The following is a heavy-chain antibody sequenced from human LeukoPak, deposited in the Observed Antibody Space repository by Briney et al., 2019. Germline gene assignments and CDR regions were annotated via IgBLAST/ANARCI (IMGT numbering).Heavy chain of an antibody. V-gene: IGHV1-8*03. CDR2: MNPNSGNT. CDR3: ARTVSGYDYYYYYYYMDV. D-gene: IGHD5-12*01. CDR1: GYTFTSYD. Sequence: ASVTVSCKASGYTFTSYDINWVRQATGQGLEWMGWMNPNSGNTGYAQKFQGRVTITRNTSISTAYMELSSLRSEDTAVYYCARTVSGYDYYYYYYYMDVWGKGTTVTVSS. J-gene: IGHJ6*03.